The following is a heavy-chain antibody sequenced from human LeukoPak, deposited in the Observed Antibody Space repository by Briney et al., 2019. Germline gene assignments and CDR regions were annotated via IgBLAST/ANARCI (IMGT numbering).Heavy chain of an antibody. J-gene: IGHJ6*03. V-gene: IGHV3-21*01. Sequence: GGSLRLSCAASGFTFSSYSMNWVRQAPGKGLEWVSSISSSSSYIYYADSVKGRFTISRDNAKNSLYLQMNSLRAEDTAVYYCARVSPAQQLVYRPFYMDVWGKGTTVTVSS. CDR1: GFTFSSYS. CDR2: ISSSSSYI. CDR3: ARVSPAQQLVYRPFYMDV. D-gene: IGHD6-13*01.